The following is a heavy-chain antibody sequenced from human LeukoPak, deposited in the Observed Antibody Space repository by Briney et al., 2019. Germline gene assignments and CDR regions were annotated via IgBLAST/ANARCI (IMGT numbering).Heavy chain of an antibody. J-gene: IGHJ5*02. Sequence: GSSVKVSCKASGGTFISYAISWVRQAPGQGLEWMGRIIPILGIANYAQKFQGRVTITADKSTSTAYMELSSLRSEDTAVYYCARDPLYCSGGSRYRTNWFDPWGQGTLVTVSS. V-gene: IGHV1-69*04. CDR1: GGTFISYA. D-gene: IGHD2-15*01. CDR2: IIPILGIA. CDR3: ARDPLYCSGGSRYRTNWFDP.